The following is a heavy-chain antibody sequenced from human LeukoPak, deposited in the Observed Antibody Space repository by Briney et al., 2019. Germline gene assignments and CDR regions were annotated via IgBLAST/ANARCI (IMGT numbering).Heavy chain of an antibody. Sequence: SETLSLTCTVSGGSINTNDYHWGWVRQPPGKGLDWIASIFYSATIYYNPSLKSRVTIFLDTSKNQFSLKLTSVTAADTAVHYCARLTAVAGPHNDFLDYWGQGTLVTVSS. V-gene: IGHV4-39*01. J-gene: IGHJ4*02. CDR1: GGSINTNDYH. D-gene: IGHD6-19*01. CDR3: ARLTAVAGPHNDFLDY. CDR2: IFYSATI.